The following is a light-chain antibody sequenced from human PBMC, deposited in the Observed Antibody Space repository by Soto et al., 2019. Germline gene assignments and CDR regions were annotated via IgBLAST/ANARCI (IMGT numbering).Light chain of an antibody. Sequence: EIVLTQSPATLSLSPGDRATLSCRTSQSVSGSLAWYQHKPGQAPRLLIYAASSSATGIPARFSGSGSGTDFTLTISSLEPEDSAVYYCQQRANWPPTWTFGQGTKVEIK. CDR2: AAS. V-gene: IGKV3-11*01. CDR1: QSVSGS. J-gene: IGKJ1*01. CDR3: QQRANWPPTWT.